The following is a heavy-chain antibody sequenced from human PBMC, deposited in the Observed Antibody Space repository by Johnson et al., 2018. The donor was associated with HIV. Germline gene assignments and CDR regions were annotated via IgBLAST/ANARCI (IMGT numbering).Heavy chain of an antibody. CDR3: ARWVDTTFDI. Sequence: MQLVESGGGLIQPGGSLRLSCAASGFTVSSNYMGWVRQAPGKGLEWVSVLYSGGSTYYTDSVKGRFTISRDNAKNSLYLQMNSLRAEDTAVYYCARWVDTTFDIWGQGTMVTVSS. V-gene: IGHV3-53*01. D-gene: IGHD5-18*01. CDR1: GFTVSSNY. J-gene: IGHJ3*02. CDR2: LYSGGST.